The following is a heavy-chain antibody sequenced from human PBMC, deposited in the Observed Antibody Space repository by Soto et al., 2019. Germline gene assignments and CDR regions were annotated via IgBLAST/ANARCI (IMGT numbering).Heavy chain of an antibody. J-gene: IGHJ5*02. V-gene: IGHV4-34*01. CDR2: INHSGST. CDR3: SKSRRFDP. CDR1: SGSFSEYY. Sequence: SETLSLTCAVYSGSFSEYYWSWIRQSPGKGLEWIGEINHSGSTNYNPSLKSRVTMSVERSKNQFSLTLTSVTAADTAVYYCSKSRRFDPWGQGTLVT.